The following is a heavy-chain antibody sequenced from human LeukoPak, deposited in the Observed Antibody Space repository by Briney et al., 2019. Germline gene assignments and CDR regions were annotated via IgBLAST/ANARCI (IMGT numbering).Heavy chain of an antibody. CDR2: ISSSGLYI. Sequence: VGSLRLSCGASGFSIAGYTMNWVRQAPGRGLELVSSISSSGLYIHYVDSVKGRFTISRDNAKNSLYLQMNSLGAEDTAVYYCARDRYCGGDCSTAEYFQYWGQGTLVTVSS. CDR3: ARDRYCGGDCSTAEYFQY. V-gene: IGHV3-21*01. CDR1: GFSIAGYT. J-gene: IGHJ1*01. D-gene: IGHD2-21*02.